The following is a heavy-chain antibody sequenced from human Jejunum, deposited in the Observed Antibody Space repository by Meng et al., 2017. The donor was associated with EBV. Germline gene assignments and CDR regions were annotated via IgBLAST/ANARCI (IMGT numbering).Heavy chain of an antibody. Sequence: QVQRQQVGAGLLKPSETLSLTFAVYGGSFSDYYWTWIRQPPGKGLEWIGEINHGGGAIYNPSLKSRVTISVDTSKNQFSLKLSSVTAADTAVYYCARLGGYASGTYYPIDPWGQGTLVTVSS. D-gene: IGHD3-10*01. V-gene: IGHV4-34*01. CDR2: INHGGGA. CDR3: ARLGGYASGTYYPIDP. CDR1: GGSFSDYY. J-gene: IGHJ5*02.